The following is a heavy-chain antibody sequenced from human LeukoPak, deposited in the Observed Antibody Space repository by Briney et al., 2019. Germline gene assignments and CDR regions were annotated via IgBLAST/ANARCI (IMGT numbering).Heavy chain of an antibody. CDR1: GFTFSTYW. J-gene: IGHJ1*01. D-gene: IGHD3-22*01. V-gene: IGHV3-74*01. Sequence: AGSLRFSCAASGFTFSTYWMHWLRHAQGKGLMWVSRIKSDGSTNYADSVKGRFTISRDNANNTLSLQMNSLRPEDTGVYYCARAPSEIGGYYPEYFRHWGQGTLVTVSS. CDR2: IKSDGST. CDR3: ARAPSEIGGYYPEYFRH.